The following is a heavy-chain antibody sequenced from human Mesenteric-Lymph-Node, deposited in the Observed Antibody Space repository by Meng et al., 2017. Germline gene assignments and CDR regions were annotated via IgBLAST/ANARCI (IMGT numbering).Heavy chain of an antibody. CDR3: AKNQKSSGWYDYFDY. J-gene: IGHJ4*02. CDR1: GFTFSNSD. CDR2: ISYDGSTQ. D-gene: IGHD6-19*01. Sequence: QVQLVESGGGVVLLGGSVRLSCAASGFTFSNSDMHWVRQAPGKGLEWVAVISYDGSTQYSTDFVKGRFTISRDNSENTLYLQMNSLRPEDTAVYYCAKNQKSSGWYDYFDYWGQGTLVTVSS. V-gene: IGHV3-30*18.